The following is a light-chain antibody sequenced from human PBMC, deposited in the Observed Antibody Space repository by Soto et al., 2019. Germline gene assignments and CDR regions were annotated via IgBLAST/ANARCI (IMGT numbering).Light chain of an antibody. CDR3: QQANSFPCR. CDR1: QCVSSW. Sequence: DIQMTQSPSSLSASAGDRVTITCRASQCVSSWLAWYQQKPGKAPKLLIYAASSLQSRVPARFSGRGSGPDFTLTISSLQPEDFATYYCQQANSFPCRVGQGTKLEIK. V-gene: IGKV1-12*01. CDR2: AAS. J-gene: IGKJ2*04.